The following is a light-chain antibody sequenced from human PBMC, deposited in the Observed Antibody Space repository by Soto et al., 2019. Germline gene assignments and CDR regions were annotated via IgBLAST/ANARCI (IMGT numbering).Light chain of an antibody. CDR3: SSYTSSSTVV. CDR1: STDVGGYNY. V-gene: IGLV2-14*01. J-gene: IGLJ2*01. CDR2: EVS. Sequence: QSVLTQSASVSGSPGQSITISCTGTSTDVGGYNYVSWYQQHPGKAPKLIIYEVSNRPSGISNRFSGSKSGNTASLTISGLQAEDEADYYCSSYTSSSTVVFGGGTQLTVL.